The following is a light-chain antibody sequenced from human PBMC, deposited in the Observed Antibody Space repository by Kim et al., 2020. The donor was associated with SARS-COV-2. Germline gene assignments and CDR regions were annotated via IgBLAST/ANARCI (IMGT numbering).Light chain of an antibody. CDR2: QAS. CDR1: QSINTC. CDR3: QHYNSYPYT. V-gene: IGKV1-5*03. J-gene: IGKJ2*01. Sequence: SASVGDRVTITCRASQSINTCLAWYQQKPGKAPNLLIYQASSLQIGVPSRFSGSGSGTEFTLTISSLQPDDFATYYCQHYNSYPYTFGQGTKLEI.